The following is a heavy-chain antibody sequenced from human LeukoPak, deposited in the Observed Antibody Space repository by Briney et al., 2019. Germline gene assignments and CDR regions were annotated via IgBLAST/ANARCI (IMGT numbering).Heavy chain of an antibody. CDR1: GGTFSSYA. CDR2: IIPIFGTA. V-gene: IGHV1-69*13. J-gene: IGHJ5*02. CDR3: ARGGSGYSSGWYSNWFDP. D-gene: IGHD6-19*01. Sequence: ASVKVSSKASGGTFSSYAISWVRQAPGQGLEWMGGIIPIFGTANYAQKFQGRVTITADESTSTAYMELSSLRSEDTAVYYCARGGSGYSSGWYSNWFDPWGQGTLVTVSS.